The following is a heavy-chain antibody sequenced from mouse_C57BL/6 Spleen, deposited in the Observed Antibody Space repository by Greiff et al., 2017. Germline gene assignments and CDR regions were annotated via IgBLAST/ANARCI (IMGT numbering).Heavy chain of an antibody. V-gene: IGHV1-5*01. CDR2: IYPGNSDT. Sequence: VQLQQSGTVLARPGASVKMSCKTSGYTFTSYWMHWVKQRPGQGLEWIGAIYPGNSDTSYNQKFKGKAKLTAVTSASTAYMELSSLTNEDSAVYYGTREGQLDYAMDYWGQGTSVTVSS. D-gene: IGHD3-3*01. CDR1: GYTFTSYW. J-gene: IGHJ4*01. CDR3: TREGQLDYAMDY.